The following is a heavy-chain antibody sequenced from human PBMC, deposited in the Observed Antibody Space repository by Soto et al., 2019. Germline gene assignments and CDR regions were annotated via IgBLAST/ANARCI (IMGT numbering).Heavy chain of an antibody. CDR1: GGSINNGDYF. Sequence: PSETLSLTCTVSGGSINNGDYFWGWIRQPPWKGLEWIGSVYHSGTTNYNPSLKSRVTISVDTSKNQFSLNLRSVTAADTAVYYCAKVVVGAPRHPDFDSWGQGTLVTVSS. CDR3: AKVVVGAPRHPDFDS. J-gene: IGHJ4*02. V-gene: IGHV4-39*01. CDR2: VYHSGTT. D-gene: IGHD2-15*01.